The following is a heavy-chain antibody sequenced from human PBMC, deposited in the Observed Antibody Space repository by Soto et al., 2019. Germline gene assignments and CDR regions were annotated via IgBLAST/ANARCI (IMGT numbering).Heavy chain of an antibody. CDR1: GFTVSTHY. D-gene: IGHD3-10*01. CDR3: ARDSSYYGSGRGVLAY. J-gene: IGHJ4*02. V-gene: IGHV3-66*01. Sequence: EVQLVESGGGLVQPGGSLRLSCAVSGFTVSTHYMSWVRQAPGKGLESVSILYSDGSTYYADSVKGRFTTSRDSATNTLYRRMDNLRVDDTAVYHCARDSSYYGSGRGVLAYWCQGALVTVSS. CDR2: LYSDGST.